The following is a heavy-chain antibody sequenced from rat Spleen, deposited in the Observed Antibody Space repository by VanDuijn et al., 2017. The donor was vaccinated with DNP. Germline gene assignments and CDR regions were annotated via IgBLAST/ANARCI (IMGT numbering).Heavy chain of an antibody. Sequence: EVQLVESGGGLVQPGRSLKLSCAASGFTFSDYNMAWVRQAPTKGLEWVATINYDGTRTYSRDSVKGRFTISRDNARSILYLQMDSLGSEDTATYYCTRRDSSLLLHGFFDYWGQGVMVTVSS. D-gene: IGHD1-1*01. CDR3: TRRDSSLLLHGFFDY. J-gene: IGHJ2*01. CDR2: INYDGTRT. V-gene: IGHV5-7*01. CDR1: GFTFSDYN.